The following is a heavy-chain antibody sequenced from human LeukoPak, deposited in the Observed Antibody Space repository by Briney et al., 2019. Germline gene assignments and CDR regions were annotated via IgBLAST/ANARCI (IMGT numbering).Heavy chain of an antibody. CDR1: GYSFTSYW. Sequence: GESLKISCKGSGYSFTSYWIGWVRQMPGKGLEWMGIIYPGDSDTRYSPSFQGQVTISADKSISTAYLQWSSLKASDTAMYYCARRERYYDSSGYYYGDAFDIWGQGTMVTVSS. J-gene: IGHJ3*02. D-gene: IGHD3-22*01. CDR2: IYPGDSDT. CDR3: ARRERYYDSSGYYYGDAFDI. V-gene: IGHV5-51*01.